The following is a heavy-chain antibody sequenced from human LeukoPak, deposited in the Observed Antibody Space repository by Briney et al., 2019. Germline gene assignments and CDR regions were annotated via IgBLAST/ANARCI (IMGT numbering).Heavy chain of an antibody. CDR2: IIPIFGTA. Sequence: SVKVSCKASGGTFSSYAISWVRQAPGQGLEWMGGIIPIFGTANYAQKFQGRVTITADESTSTACMELSSLRSEDTAVYYCARDQVPYDSSGYYFYWGQGTLVTVSS. CDR1: GGTFSSYA. CDR3: ARDQVPYDSSGYYFY. V-gene: IGHV1-69*01. J-gene: IGHJ4*02. D-gene: IGHD3-22*01.